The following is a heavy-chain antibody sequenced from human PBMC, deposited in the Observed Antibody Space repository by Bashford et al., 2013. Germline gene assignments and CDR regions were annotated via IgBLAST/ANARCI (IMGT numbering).Heavy chain of an antibody. CDR2: ISSSGSTI. Sequence: GSLRLSCAASGLNFSDYYMNWIRQAPGKGLEWVSYISSSGSTIFYADSVRGRFTISRDNAKNSLYLQMNSLRAEDTAVYYCARELRDSSTYGHFDYWGQGTLVTVSS. D-gene: IGHD2/OR15-2a*01. J-gene: IGHJ4*02. V-gene: IGHV3-11*04. CDR3: ARELRDSSTYGHFDY. CDR1: GLNFSDYY.